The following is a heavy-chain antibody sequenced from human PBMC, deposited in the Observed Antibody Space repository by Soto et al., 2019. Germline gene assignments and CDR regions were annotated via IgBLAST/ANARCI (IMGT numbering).Heavy chain of an antibody. J-gene: IGHJ4*02. D-gene: IGHD2-2*01. V-gene: IGHV4-39*01. CDR2: IYYNGST. CDR1: GGSISSSSYY. Sequence: QLQLQESGPGLVKPSETLSLTCTVSGGSISSSSYYWGWIRQPPGKGLEWIGSIYYNGSTSYNPSLTRRVTTPADTSKNQFSLKLSSVTAADTAVYYCARRGSSSCYGYWGQGTLVTVSS. CDR3: ARRGSSSCYGY.